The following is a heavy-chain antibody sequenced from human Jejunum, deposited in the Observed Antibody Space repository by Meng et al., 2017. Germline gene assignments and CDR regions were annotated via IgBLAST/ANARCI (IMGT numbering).Heavy chain of an antibody. J-gene: IGHJ4*02. V-gene: IGHV3-33*01. Sequence: QEHVGGAGGGVVQPGTSLGLSCGGCGFTFRSYGMHWVRQAPGKGLEWVAVIWFDGSKTYYADSVKGRFTVSRDNSKNTLYLQMNSLRADDTAVYYCARYRSGSSDYWGPGTLVTVSS. CDR1: GFTFRSYG. D-gene: IGHD6-19*01. CDR2: IWFDGSKT. CDR3: ARYRSGSSDY.